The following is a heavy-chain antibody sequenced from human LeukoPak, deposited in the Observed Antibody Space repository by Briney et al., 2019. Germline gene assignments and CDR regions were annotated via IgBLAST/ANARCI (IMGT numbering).Heavy chain of an antibody. CDR2: VNHSGST. D-gene: IGHD3-10*01. J-gene: IGHJ4*02. Sequence: SETLSLTCAVYGGSFSGYFWNWIRQPPGKGLEWIGEVNHSGSTNYNPSLKSRVTISVDTSKNQFSLKLSSVTAADTAVYYCARAPGMGSPRPLFAHDYWGQGTLVTVSS. V-gene: IGHV4-34*01. CDR3: ARAPGMGSPRPLFAHDY. CDR1: GGSFSGYF.